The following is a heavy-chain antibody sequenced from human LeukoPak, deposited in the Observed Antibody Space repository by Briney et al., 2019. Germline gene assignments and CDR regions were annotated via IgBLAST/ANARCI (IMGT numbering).Heavy chain of an antibody. V-gene: IGHV3-48*04. D-gene: IGHD3-3*02. CDR3: ASHVLGAFDI. CDR2: ISSSGSTI. CDR1: GFTFSSYW. J-gene: IGHJ3*02. Sequence: PGGSLRLSCAASGFTFSSYWMSWVRQAPGKGLEWVSYISSSGSTIYYADSVKGRFTISRDNAKNSLYLQMNSLRAEDTAVYYCASHVLGAFDIWGQGTMVTVSS.